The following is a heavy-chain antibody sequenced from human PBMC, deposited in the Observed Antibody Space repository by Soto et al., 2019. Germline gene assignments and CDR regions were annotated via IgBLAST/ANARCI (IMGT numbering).Heavy chain of an antibody. CDR3: ARPYDIWSGSFYFDY. D-gene: IGHD3-3*01. CDR2: IYPGDSDT. J-gene: IGHJ4*02. Sequence: EVQRVQSGAEVKKPGESLKISCKDSGYSFTSYWIAWVRQMPGKGLEWMGIIYPGDSDTRYSPSFQGQVTISADKSISTAYLQWSSLKASDTAMYYCARPYDIWSGSFYFDYWGQGTLVTVSP. CDR1: GYSFTSYW. V-gene: IGHV5-51*01.